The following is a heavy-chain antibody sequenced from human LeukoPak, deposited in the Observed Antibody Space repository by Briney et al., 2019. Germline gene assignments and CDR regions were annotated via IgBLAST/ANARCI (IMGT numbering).Heavy chain of an antibody. V-gene: IGHV4-4*02. CDR1: GGSISSSNW. Sequence: PSETLSLTCAVSGGSISSSNWWSWVRQPPGKGRELVGVIYHSGSTNYNPSLKSRVTISVDKSKNQFSLKLSSVAAADTAVYYCASIICSSTSCYFDYWGQGTLVTVSS. J-gene: IGHJ4*02. CDR3: ASIICSSTSCYFDY. D-gene: IGHD2-2*01. CDR2: IYHSGST.